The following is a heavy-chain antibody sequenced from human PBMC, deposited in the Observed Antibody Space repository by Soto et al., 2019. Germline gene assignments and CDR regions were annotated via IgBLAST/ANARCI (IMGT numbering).Heavy chain of an antibody. CDR2: TYYRSKWYN. Sequence: PSQTLSLTCAISGDSVSSNSAAWNWIRQSPSRGLEWLGRTYYRSKWYNDYAVSVKSRITINPDTSKNQFSLQLNSVTPEDTAVYYCARGHNVEQWLADNWFDPWGQGTLVTVSS. CDR1: GDSVSSNSAA. D-gene: IGHD6-19*01. CDR3: ARGHNVEQWLADNWFDP. J-gene: IGHJ5*02. V-gene: IGHV6-1*01.